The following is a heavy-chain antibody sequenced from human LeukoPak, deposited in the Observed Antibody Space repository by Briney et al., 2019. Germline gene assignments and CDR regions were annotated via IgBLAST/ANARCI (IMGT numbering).Heavy chain of an antibody. CDR2: ISAYNGNT. CDR1: GYTFTSYG. D-gene: IGHD2-15*01. V-gene: IGHV1-18*01. J-gene: IGHJ1*01. CDR3: ARDPEGSWYAEYFQH. Sequence: GASVKVSCKASGYTFTSYGISWVRQAPGQGLEWMGWISAYNGNTNYAQKLQGRVTMTTDTSTSTAYMELRSLRSDDTAVYYCARDPEGSWYAEYFQHWGQGTLVTVSS.